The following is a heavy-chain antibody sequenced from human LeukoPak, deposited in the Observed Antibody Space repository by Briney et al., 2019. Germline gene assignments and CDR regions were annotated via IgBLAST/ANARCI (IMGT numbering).Heavy chain of an antibody. J-gene: IGHJ5*02. V-gene: IGHV1-2*02. Sequence: APVGGSWKASGYSFTRYYLHWGRQAPGQRLEWMGWINPKRGGTQYAQKFQGRVTMTTDTSNSTAYMELIRLTSDDTAVYYCARESSGAFDPWGQGTLVTVSS. D-gene: IGHD6-19*01. CDR3: ARESSGAFDP. CDR1: GYSFTRYY. CDR2: INPKRGGT.